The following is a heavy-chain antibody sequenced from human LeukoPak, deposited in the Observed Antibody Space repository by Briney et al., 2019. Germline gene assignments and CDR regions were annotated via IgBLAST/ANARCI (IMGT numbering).Heavy chain of an antibody. CDR2: IIPIFGTT. Sequence: ASVKVSCKASGGTFSSYAISWVRQAPGQGLEWMGGIIPIFGTTTYAQKFQGRITIITDASTSTVYMELSSLRSEDTAVYYCAAEVGAETRPFDYWGQGTLVTVSS. CDR3: AAEVGAETRPFDY. D-gene: IGHD1-26*01. V-gene: IGHV1-69*05. CDR1: GGTFSSYA. J-gene: IGHJ4*02.